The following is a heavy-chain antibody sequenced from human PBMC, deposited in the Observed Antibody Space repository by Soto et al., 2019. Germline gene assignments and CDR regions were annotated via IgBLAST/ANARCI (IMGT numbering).Heavy chain of an antibody. D-gene: IGHD6-13*01. CDR3: ARGRWAVAGPILYYYYCMDV. Sequence: LTCTVSGDSISSNGYYWSWIRQHPVKGMEGICYSYSRGSTYYNPSLKGRVTISVDTSKNQFSLQRSSVTAADTAVYYCARGRWAVAGPILYYYYCMDVWGQGTTVTVSS. CDR2: SYSRGST. V-gene: IGHV4-31*03. CDR1: GDSISSNGYY. J-gene: IGHJ6*02.